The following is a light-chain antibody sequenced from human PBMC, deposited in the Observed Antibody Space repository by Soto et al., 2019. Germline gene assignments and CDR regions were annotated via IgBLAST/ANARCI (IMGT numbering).Light chain of an antibody. CDR1: SSDIGGYNY. V-gene: IGLV2-14*01. CDR3: SSYTSSSTLV. CDR2: DVT. J-gene: IGLJ1*01. Sequence: QSALTQPASVSGSPGQSITISCTGTSSDIGGYNYVSWYQQHPGKAPKLMICDVTNRPSGVSNRFSGSKSGNTASLTISGLQAEDEPDYYCSSYTSSSTLVFGTGTKVTVL.